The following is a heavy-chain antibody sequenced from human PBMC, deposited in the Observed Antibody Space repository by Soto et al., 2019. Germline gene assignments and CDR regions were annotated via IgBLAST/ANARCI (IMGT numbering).Heavy chain of an antibody. CDR2: ISYDGSNK. CDR3: SKVTGYCSSSSCSREYYYYYGLDV. CDR1: GFTFSSYG. V-gene: IGHV3-30*18. D-gene: IGHD2-2*01. J-gene: IGHJ6*02. Sequence: GGSLRLSCAASGFTFSSYGMHWVRQAPGKGLEWVAVISYDGSNKYYGDSVKGRFTISRDKPKNALFLQMNSLRAEDTAGYYCSKVTGYCSSSSCSREYYYYYGLDVWGQGTTVTVSS.